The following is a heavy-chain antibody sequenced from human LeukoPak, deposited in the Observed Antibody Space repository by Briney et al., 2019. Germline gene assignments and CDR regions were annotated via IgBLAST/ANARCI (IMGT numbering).Heavy chain of an antibody. J-gene: IGHJ3*02. CDR1: GFTFSSYA. Sequence: GGSLRLSCAASGFTFSSYAMSWVRQAPGKGLEWVSAISGSGGSTYYADSVKGRFTISRDNSKNTLYLQMNSLRAEDTAVYYWAKDNVLGSGFGDAFYIWGQGTMGTVSS. CDR2: ISGSGGST. D-gene: IGHD3-3*01. V-gene: IGHV3-23*01. CDR3: AKDNVLGSGFGDAFYI.